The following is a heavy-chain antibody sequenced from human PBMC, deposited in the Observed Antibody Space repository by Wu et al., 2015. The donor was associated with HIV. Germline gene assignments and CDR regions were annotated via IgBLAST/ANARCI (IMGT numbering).Heavy chain of an antibody. Sequence: QVQLVQSGAEVKKPGASMRVSCKASGYTFNGHYIHWVRQAPGQGLEWMGWINPDSGGTNYAQEFQGRVTMTKDTSISTAYMELSRLSSDDTAVYYCARGPFCGGDCYFRDYFDYWGQGALVTVSS. J-gene: IGHJ4*02. CDR3: ARGPFCGGDCYFRDYFDY. V-gene: IGHV1-2*02. CDR2: INPDSGGT. D-gene: IGHD2-21*01. CDR1: GYTFNGHY.